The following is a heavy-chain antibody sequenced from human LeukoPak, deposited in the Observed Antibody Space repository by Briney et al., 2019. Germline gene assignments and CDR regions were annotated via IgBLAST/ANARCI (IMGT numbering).Heavy chain of an antibody. V-gene: IGHV1-46*01. D-gene: IGHD3-16*02. CDR1: GYTFTSYY. Sequence: ASVKVSCKASGYTFTSYYMHWVRQAPGQGLEWMRIINPSGGSTSYAQKFQGRVTMTRDTATSTVYMELSRLRSEDTAVYYCASIGFDYWGQGTLVTVSS. CDR2: INPSGGST. J-gene: IGHJ4*02. CDR3: ASIGFDY.